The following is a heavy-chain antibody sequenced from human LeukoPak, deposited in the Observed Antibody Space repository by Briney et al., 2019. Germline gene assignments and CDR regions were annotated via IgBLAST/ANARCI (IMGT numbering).Heavy chain of an antibody. Sequence: SVKVSCKASGYTFTGYYMHWVRQAPGQGLEWMGGIIPFLGTPNYAQKFQGRVTIAADESTTTVSMELSSLRSEDTAFYYCARGGSYSMAIDYWGQGTLVTVSS. J-gene: IGHJ4*02. V-gene: IGHV1-69*13. CDR1: GYTFTGYY. CDR2: IIPFLGTP. CDR3: ARGGSYSMAIDY. D-gene: IGHD1-26*01.